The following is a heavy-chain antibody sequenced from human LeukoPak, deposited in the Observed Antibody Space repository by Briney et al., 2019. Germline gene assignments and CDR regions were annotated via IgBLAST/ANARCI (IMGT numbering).Heavy chain of an antibody. CDR1: GGTFSSYE. V-gene: IGHV1-69*04. D-gene: IGHD3-22*01. Sequence: ASVKVSCKASGGTFSSYEISWVRQAPGQGLEWMGRVIPMLGVASYAQRFQDRVTIAADRSTSTAYMELNSLRSGDTAVYYCARNFYFDSSGYYHYWGQGTLVTVSS. CDR3: ARNFYFDSSGYYHY. J-gene: IGHJ4*02. CDR2: VIPMLGVA.